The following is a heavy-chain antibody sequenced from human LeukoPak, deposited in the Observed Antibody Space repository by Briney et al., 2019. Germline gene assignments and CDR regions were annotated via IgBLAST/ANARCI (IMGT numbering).Heavy chain of an antibody. J-gene: IGHJ4*02. CDR2: ISAYNGNT. CDR3: ARVYPGGGGKSKVYYYFDY. Sequence: GASVKVSCKASGYTFTSYGISWVRQAPGQGLEWMGWISAYNGNTNYAQKFQGRVTMTRNTSISTAYMELSSLRSEDTAVYYCARVYPGGGGKSKVYYYFDYWGQGTLVTVSS. V-gene: IGHV1-18*01. D-gene: IGHD4-23*01. CDR1: GYTFTSYG.